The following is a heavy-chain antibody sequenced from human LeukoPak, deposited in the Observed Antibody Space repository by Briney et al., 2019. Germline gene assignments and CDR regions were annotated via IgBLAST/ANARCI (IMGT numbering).Heavy chain of an antibody. CDR3: ARDRGEQQLVLAFDI. Sequence: GGSLRLSCAASGFTFSSYSMNWVRQAPGKGLEWVSSISSSSSYIYYADSVKGRFTISRDNAKNSLYLQMNSLRAEDTAVYYCARDRGEQQLVLAFDIWGQGTMVTVSS. J-gene: IGHJ3*02. D-gene: IGHD6-13*01. V-gene: IGHV3-21*01. CDR2: ISSSSSYI. CDR1: GFTFSSYS.